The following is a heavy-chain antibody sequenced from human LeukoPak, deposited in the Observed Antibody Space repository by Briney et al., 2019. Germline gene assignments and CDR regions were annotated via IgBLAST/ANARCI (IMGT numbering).Heavy chain of an antibody. CDR3: ASWGEKSTVDY. CDR2: IIPIFGTA. D-gene: IGHD3-16*01. CDR1: GGTFSSYA. V-gene: IGHV1-69*05. Sequence: GASVKVSCKASGGTFSSYAISWVRQAPGQGLEWMGRIIPIFGTANYAQKFQGRVTITTDEPTSTAYMELSSLRSEDTAVYYCASWGEKSTVDYWGQGTLVTVSS. J-gene: IGHJ4*02.